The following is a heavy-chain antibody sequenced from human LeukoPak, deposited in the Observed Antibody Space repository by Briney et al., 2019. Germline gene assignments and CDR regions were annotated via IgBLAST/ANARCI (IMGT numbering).Heavy chain of an antibody. CDR1: GYTFTTCD. CDR3: TIGLAGDWDAFDI. Sequence: SVKVSCKASGYTFTTCDVHWVRQVPGQRLEWMGAIHADSGNTKYSQKLQGRVAIARDTSASTIYMELTSLRIEDTAVYFCTIGLAGDWDAFDIWGLGTMVTVSS. J-gene: IGHJ3*02. V-gene: IGHV1-3*01. CDR2: IHADSGNT. D-gene: IGHD6-19*01.